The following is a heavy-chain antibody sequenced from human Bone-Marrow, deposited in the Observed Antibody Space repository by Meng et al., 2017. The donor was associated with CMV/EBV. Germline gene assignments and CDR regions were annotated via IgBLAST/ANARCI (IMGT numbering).Heavy chain of an antibody. CDR3: AKHQGFCSGASCYSMDY. CDR1: GFTFSSYA. Sequence: GESLKISCAASGFTFSSYAMSWVRQAPGKGLEWVSAISGSGGSTYYADSVKGRFTISRDNSKRIVYVQMNNLSAEDTAVYYCAKHQGFCSGASCYSMDYCGQGTLVAVSS. D-gene: IGHD2-15*01. V-gene: IGHV3-23*01. CDR2: ISGSGGST. J-gene: IGHJ4*02.